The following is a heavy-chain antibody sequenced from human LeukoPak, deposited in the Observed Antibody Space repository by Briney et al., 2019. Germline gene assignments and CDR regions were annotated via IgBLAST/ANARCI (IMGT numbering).Heavy chain of an antibody. J-gene: IGHJ3*02. Sequence: PSETLSLTCTVSGGSISSSTYYWGWIRQPPGTGLEWIGSIYYSGSTYYNPSLKSRITISLDTSKNQFSLKLSSVTAADTAVYYCARVVATFLGAFDIWGQGTMVTVSS. V-gene: IGHV4-39*07. CDR2: IYYSGST. CDR1: GGSISSSTYY. D-gene: IGHD5-12*01. CDR3: ARVVATFLGAFDI.